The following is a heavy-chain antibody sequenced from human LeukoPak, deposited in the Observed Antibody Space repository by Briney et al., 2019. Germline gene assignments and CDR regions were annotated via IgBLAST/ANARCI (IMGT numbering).Heavy chain of an antibody. J-gene: IGHJ6*02. CDR3: ARVIAARLFYYYGMDV. V-gene: IGHV4-34*01. Sequence: PSETLSLTYAVYGGSFSGYYWSWIRQPPGKGLEGMGEINHSGSTNYNPSLKRRVTISVDTSKNQFSLKLSSVTAADTAVYYCARVIAARLFYYYGMDVWGQGNTVTVSS. CDR2: INHSGST. CDR1: GGSFSGYY. D-gene: IGHD6-6*01.